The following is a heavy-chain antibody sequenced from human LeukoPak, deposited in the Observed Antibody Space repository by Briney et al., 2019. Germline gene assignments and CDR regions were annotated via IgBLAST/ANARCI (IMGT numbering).Heavy chain of an antibody. CDR1: GFTFSSSA. J-gene: IGHJ4*02. V-gene: IGHV3-30-3*01. Sequence: PGGSLRLSCAASGFTFSSSAMHWVRQTPGKGLEWVAVISYDGSNKYYADSVKGRFTISRDNSKNSLYLQMNSLRAEDTAVYYCGSPRGYWGQGTLVTVSS. CDR2: ISYDGSNK. CDR3: GSPRGY. D-gene: IGHD1-26*01.